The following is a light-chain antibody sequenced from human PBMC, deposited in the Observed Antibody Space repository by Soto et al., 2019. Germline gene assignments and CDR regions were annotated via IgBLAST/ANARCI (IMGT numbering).Light chain of an antibody. Sequence: AIQMTQSPSSLSASVGDRVTITCRASQAIRNDLGWYQQKPGKAPKFLLYIGSSLQSGVPSRFSGSESGTDFTLTISSLQPEDFATYYCLQDYNYPLTFGQGTKVEIK. V-gene: IGKV1-6*01. J-gene: IGKJ1*01. CDR2: IGS. CDR3: LQDYNYPLT. CDR1: QAIRND.